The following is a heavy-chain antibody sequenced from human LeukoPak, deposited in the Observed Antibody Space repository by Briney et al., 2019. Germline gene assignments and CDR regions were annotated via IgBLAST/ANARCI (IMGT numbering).Heavy chain of an antibody. CDR3: ARGLYDYVWGSYADY. V-gene: IGHV1-18*01. D-gene: IGHD3-16*01. CDR1: GYTFTTYG. Sequence: ASVKVSCKASGYTFTTYGISWVRQAPGQGLEWMGWISPYNGDTNYAQKLQGRVTMTTDTSTSTAYMELRSLRSDDTAVYYCARGLYDYVWGSYADYWGQGTLVTVSS. CDR2: ISPYNGDT. J-gene: IGHJ4*02.